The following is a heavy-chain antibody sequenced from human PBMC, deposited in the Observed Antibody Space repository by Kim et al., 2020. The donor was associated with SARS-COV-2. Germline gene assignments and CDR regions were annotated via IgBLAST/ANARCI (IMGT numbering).Heavy chain of an antibody. V-gene: IGHV3-30*18. CDR2: ISYDGSNK. CDR1: GFTFSSYG. Sequence: GGSLRLSCAASGFTFSSYGMHWVRQAPGKGLEWVAVISYDGSNKYYADSVKGRFTISRDNSKNTLYLQMNSLRAEDTAVYYCAKDKRDDILTGYYHPPVDAFDIWGQGTMVTVSS. D-gene: IGHD3-9*01. CDR3: AKDKRDDILTGYYHPPVDAFDI. J-gene: IGHJ3*02.